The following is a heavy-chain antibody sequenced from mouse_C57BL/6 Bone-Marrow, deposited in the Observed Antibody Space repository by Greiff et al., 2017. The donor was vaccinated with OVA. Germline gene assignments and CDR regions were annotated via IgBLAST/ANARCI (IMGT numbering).Heavy chain of an antibody. V-gene: IGHV1-81*01. D-gene: IGHD1-1*01. J-gene: IGHJ3*01. CDR3: ARGRYGKAWFAY. CDR1: GYTFTSYG. Sequence: QVQLQQSGAELARPGASVKLSCKASGYTFTSYGISWVKQRTGQGLEWIGEIYPRSGNTYYNEKFKGKATLTADKSSSTAYMELRSLTSEDSAVCFSARGRYGKAWFAYWGQGTLVTVSA. CDR2: IYPRSGNT.